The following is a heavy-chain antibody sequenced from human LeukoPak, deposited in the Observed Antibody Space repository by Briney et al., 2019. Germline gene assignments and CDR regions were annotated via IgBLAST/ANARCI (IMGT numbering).Heavy chain of an antibody. CDR3: ARDQRGYNYYDSSGYYYI. CDR2: TNPNSGGT. Sequence: ASVKVSCKASGYTFTGYYMHWVRQAPGQGLEWMGWTNPNSGGTNYAQKFQGRVTMTRDTSISTAYMELSRLRSDDTAVYYCARDQRGYNYYDSSGYYYIWGQGTLVTVST. J-gene: IGHJ4*02. D-gene: IGHD3-22*01. CDR1: GYTFTGYY. V-gene: IGHV1-2*02.